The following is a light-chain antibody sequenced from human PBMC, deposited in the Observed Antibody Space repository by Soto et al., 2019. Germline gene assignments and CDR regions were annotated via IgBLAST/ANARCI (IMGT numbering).Light chain of an antibody. Sequence: DTQSAQSPSTLSPSVGNRFATTCRASQSIGSWLAWYQQKPGKAPKLLIYDASSLESGVPSRFSGSGSGTEFTLTISSLQPDDFATYYCQQYNSYSEAFGQGTKVDIK. CDR2: DAS. V-gene: IGKV1-5*01. CDR1: QSIGSW. CDR3: QQYNSYSEA. J-gene: IGKJ1*01.